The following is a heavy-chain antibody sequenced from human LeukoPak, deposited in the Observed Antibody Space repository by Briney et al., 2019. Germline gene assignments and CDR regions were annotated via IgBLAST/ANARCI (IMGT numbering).Heavy chain of an antibody. V-gene: IGHV1-2*02. J-gene: IGHJ5*02. CDR3: ARGGPPKTWIQLWGWFDP. D-gene: IGHD5-18*01. CDR2: INPDSGGT. CDR1: GYTFTSYG. Sequence: EASVKVSCKASGYTFTSYGISWVRQAPGQGLEWMGWINPDSGGTNYAEKFQGRVTMTRDTSISTAYMELSRLRSDDTAVYYCARGGPPKTWIQLWGWFDPWGQGTLVTVSS.